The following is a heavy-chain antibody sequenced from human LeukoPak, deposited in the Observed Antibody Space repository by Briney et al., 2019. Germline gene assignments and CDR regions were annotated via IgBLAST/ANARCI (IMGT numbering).Heavy chain of an antibody. CDR1: GFTFSSYS. J-gene: IGHJ1*01. D-gene: IGHD2-15*01. Sequence: GGSLRLSCAASGFTFSSYSMNWVRQAPGKGLEWVSSISSSSSYIYYADSVKGRFTISRDNAKNSLYLQMNNLRAEDTAVYYCASTFPYCSDDNCALGGQGTLVTVSS. CDR3: ASTFPYCSDDNCAL. CDR2: ISSSSSYI. V-gene: IGHV3-21*01.